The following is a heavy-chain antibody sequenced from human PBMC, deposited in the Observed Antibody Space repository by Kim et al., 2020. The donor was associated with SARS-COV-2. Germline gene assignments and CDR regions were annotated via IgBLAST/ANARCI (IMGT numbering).Heavy chain of an antibody. CDR3: ARGGRITMVRGVVTRNWYFDH. J-gene: IGHJ2*01. D-gene: IGHD3-10*01. Sequence: SETLSLTCAVYGGSFSGYYWSWIRQPPGKGLEWIGEINHSGSTNYNPSPKSRVTISVDTSKNQFSLKLSSVTAADTAVYYCARGGRITMVRGVVTRNWYFDHWGRGALVTFSS. CDR1: GGSFSGYY. CDR2: INHSGST. V-gene: IGHV4-34*01.